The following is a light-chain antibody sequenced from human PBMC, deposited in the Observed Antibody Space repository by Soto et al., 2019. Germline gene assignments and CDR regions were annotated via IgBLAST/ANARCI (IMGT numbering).Light chain of an antibody. J-gene: IGKJ3*01. CDR3: QQYANSPQT. Sequence: EIVLTQSPGTLSLSPGERATLSCRASQSLNNDYLAWYQQKPGQAPRLLISGASRRAIGVPDRFSGSGSGAAFTLTISRLQPEDFAVYYCQQYANSPQTFGPGTKVDMK. CDR2: GAS. V-gene: IGKV3-20*01. CDR1: QSLNNDY.